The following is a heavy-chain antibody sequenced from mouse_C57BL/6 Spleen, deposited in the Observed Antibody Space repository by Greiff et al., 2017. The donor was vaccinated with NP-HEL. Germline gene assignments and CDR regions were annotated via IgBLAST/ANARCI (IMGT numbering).Heavy chain of an antibody. V-gene: IGHV1-55*01. D-gene: IGHD1-1*01. CDR2: IYPGSGST. CDR3: ANYYGSSQYYFDY. J-gene: IGHJ2*01. Sequence: VQLQQPGAELVKPGASVKMSCKASGYTFTSYWITWVKQRPGQGLEWIGDIYPGSGSTNYNEKFKSKATLTVDTSSSTAYMQLSSLTSEDSAVYYCANYYGSSQYYFDYWGQGTTLTVSS. CDR1: GYTFTSYW.